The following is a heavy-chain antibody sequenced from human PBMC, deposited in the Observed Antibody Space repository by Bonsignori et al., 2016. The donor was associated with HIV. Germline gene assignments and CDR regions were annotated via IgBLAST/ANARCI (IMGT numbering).Heavy chain of an antibody. D-gene: IGHD3-10*01. J-gene: IGHJ5*02. CDR3: ARDRRYYASGNWFDP. CDR2: ISAYNGNT. Sequence: WVRQAPGQGLEWMGWISAYNGNTNYAQKLQGRVTMTTDTSTSTAYMELRSLRSDDTAVYYCARDRRYYASGNWFDPGAREPWSPSPQ. V-gene: IGHV1-18*01.